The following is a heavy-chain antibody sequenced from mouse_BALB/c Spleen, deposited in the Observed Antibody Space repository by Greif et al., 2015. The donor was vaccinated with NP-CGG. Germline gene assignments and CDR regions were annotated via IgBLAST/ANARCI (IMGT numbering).Heavy chain of an antibody. CDR1: GFTFSSFG. CDR3: AKAYYRYDGYFDY. J-gene: IGHJ2*01. V-gene: IGHV5-17*02. D-gene: IGHD2-14*01. Sequence: EVQGVESGGGLVQPGGSRKLSCAASGFTFSSFGMHWVRQAPEKGLEWVAYISSGSSTIYYADTVKGRFTISRDNPKNTLFLQMTSLRSEDTAMYYCAKAYYRYDGYFDYWGQGTTLTVSS. CDR2: ISSGSSTI.